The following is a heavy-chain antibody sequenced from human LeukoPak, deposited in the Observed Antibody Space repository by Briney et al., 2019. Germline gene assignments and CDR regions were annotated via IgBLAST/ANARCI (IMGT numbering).Heavy chain of an antibody. V-gene: IGHV3-20*04. D-gene: IGHD3-22*01. J-gene: IGHJ4*02. CDR2: INWNGGST. CDR3: ARVNSDYYDSSGYYY. Sequence: GGSLRLSCAASGFTFDDYGMSWVRQAPGKGLEWVSGINWNGGSTGYADSVKGRFTISRDNAKNSLYLQMNNLRAEDKALYYCARVNSDYYDSSGYYYWGQGTLVTVSS. CDR1: GFTFDDYG.